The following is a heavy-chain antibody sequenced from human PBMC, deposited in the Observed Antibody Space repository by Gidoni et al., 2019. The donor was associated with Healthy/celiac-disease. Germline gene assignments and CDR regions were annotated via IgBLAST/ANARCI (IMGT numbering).Heavy chain of an antibody. CDR1: GGTVRSYA. V-gene: IGHV1-69*01. CDR3: ARDLWSVATPEPMEGGDY. J-gene: IGHJ4*02. Sequence: QVQLVQSGAEVKKPGSSVKVSCKASGGTVRSYAISWVRQAPGQGLEWMGGIIPIFGTANYAQKFQGRVTITADESTSTAYMELSSLRSEDTAVYYCARDLWSVATPEPMEGGDYWGQGTLVTVSS. D-gene: IGHD3-3*01. CDR2: IIPIFGTA.